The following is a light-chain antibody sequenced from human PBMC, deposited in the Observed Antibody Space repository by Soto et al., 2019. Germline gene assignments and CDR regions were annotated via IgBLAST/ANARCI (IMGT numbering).Light chain of an antibody. CDR3: GTWDSSLSAYV. J-gene: IGLJ1*01. V-gene: IGLV1-51*01. Sequence: QSVLTQPPSVSAAPGQKVTISCSGSSSNIGNNSVSWYQQLPGTAPKLLIYANKKRPSGIPDRFSGSKSATSATLGITGLQTGDEADYYCGTWDSSLSAYVFGTGTKVTVL. CDR2: ANK. CDR1: SSNIGNNS.